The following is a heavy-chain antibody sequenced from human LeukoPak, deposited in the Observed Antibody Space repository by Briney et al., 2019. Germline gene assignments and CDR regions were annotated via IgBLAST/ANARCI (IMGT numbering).Heavy chain of an antibody. Sequence: GGSLRLSCAASGFTFSSYGMSWVRQAPGKGLEWVSAISSSGGNTYYADSVRGRFTISRDNSRNTMYLQMNSLRVEDAAVYYCAKAPVTSCRGAFCYPFDSWGQGTLVTVSS. V-gene: IGHV3-23*01. D-gene: IGHD2-15*01. CDR3: AKAPVTSCRGAFCYPFDS. CDR2: ISSSGGNT. J-gene: IGHJ4*02. CDR1: GFTFSSYG.